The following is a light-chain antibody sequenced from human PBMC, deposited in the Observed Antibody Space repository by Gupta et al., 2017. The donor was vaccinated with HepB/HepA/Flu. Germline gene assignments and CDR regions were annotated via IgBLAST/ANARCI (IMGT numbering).Light chain of an antibody. CDR2: EVT. J-gene: IGLJ1*01. V-gene: IGLV2-23*02. CDR1: TGDVGTYDL. CDR3: CSYVFGNNYV. Sequence: QSALTQPASVSGSPGQSITISCAGSTGDVGTYDLVSWYQQHPGEAPTLMIYEVTQRPPGVYNRFSGSKAGTTASLTISGLQGEDDADYYWCSYVFGNNYVFGTGTTVTVL.